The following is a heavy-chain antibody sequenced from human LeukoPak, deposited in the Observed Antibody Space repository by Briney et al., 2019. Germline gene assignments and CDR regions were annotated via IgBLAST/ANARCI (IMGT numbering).Heavy chain of an antibody. CDR1: GGSFSGYY. J-gene: IGHJ3*02. Sequence: SETLSLTCAVYGGSFSGYYWSWIRQPPGKGLERIGEINHSGSTNYNPSLKSRVTISVDTSKNQFSLKLSSVTAADTAVYYCARLRPLGAFDIWGQGTMVTVSS. CDR3: ARLRPLGAFDI. V-gene: IGHV4-34*01. CDR2: INHSGST.